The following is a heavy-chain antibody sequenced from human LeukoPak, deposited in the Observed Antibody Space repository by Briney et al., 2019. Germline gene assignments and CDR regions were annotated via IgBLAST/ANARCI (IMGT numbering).Heavy chain of an antibody. J-gene: IGHJ4*02. CDR3: AKDRTRLDY. Sequence: GGSLRLSCEASGFTFTSFAMTWVREAPGKGLEWVSAISGSGGATYYADSVKGRFTISRDNSKNTLYLQMDSLRAEDTAVYYCAKDRTRLDYWGQGTLVTVSS. CDR1: GFTFTSFA. CDR2: ISGSGGAT. V-gene: IGHV3-23*01.